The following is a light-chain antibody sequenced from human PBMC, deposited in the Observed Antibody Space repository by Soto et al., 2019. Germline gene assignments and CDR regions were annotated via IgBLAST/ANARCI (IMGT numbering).Light chain of an antibody. J-gene: IGKJ4*01. CDR3: QQSYSTPDT. Sequence: DIQMTQSPSSLSASVGDRVTITCRASQSISSYLNWYRQKPGKAPKLLIYAAYSLQSGVPSRFSGSGSGTDFPLTISSLQPEDFATYYCQQSYSTPDTVGGGTKVEI. V-gene: IGKV1-39*01. CDR2: AAY. CDR1: QSISSY.